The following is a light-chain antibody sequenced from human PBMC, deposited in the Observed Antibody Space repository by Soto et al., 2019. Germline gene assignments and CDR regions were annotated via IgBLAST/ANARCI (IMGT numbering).Light chain of an antibody. CDR3: QQYGSSRWT. CDR2: AAS. J-gene: IGKJ1*01. V-gene: IGKV3-20*01. Sequence: PGERATLSCRASQSVSSTYLAWYQQKPGQAPRPLISAASSRATGTPDRFSGSGSGTDFTLTISRLEPEDFAVYYCQQYGSSRWTFGQGPKVDIK. CDR1: QSVSSTY.